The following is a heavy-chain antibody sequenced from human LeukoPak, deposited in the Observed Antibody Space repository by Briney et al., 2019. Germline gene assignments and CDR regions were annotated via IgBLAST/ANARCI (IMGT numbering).Heavy chain of an antibody. D-gene: IGHD5-12*01. CDR2: ISSSSSYI. CDR3: ARDPWTNSDYDGFDY. J-gene: IGHJ4*02. Sequence: GGSLRLSCAASGFTFSSYRMNWVRQAPGRGLEWVSSISSSSSYIYYADSVKGRFTISRDNAKNSQYLQMNSLRAEDTAVYYCARDPWTNSDYDGFDYWGQGTLVTVSS. V-gene: IGHV3-21*01. CDR1: GFTFSSYR.